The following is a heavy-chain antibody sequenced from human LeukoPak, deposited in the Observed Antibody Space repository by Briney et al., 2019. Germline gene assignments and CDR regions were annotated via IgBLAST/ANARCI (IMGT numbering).Heavy chain of an antibody. J-gene: IGHJ4*02. CDR3: ARGLNDSWTGENY. V-gene: IGHV4-59*12. CDR1: GGSISGYY. Sequence: SETLSLTCTVSGGSISGYYWSWIRQPPGKGLEWIGYIYYSGSTNYNPSLKSRVTISLDTSKSQFSLKVRYVTAADTAVYYCARGLNDSWTGENYWGQGTLVTVSS. CDR2: IYYSGST. D-gene: IGHD3-3*01.